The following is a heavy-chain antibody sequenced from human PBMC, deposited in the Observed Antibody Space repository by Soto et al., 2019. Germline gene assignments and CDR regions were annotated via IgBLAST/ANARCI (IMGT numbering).Heavy chain of an antibody. V-gene: IGHV1-46*03. D-gene: IGHD2-15*01. CDR1: GYTFTSDY. J-gene: IGHJ4*02. Sequence: EASVKVSCKASGYTFTSDYINWVRQAPGQGLEWMGIIDPSGGTTNYAQKFQGRVTMTGDTSTSTVYMELTSLRSDDTAVYYCARPVRAAYWGQGTLVTVSS. CDR2: IDPSGGTT. CDR3: ARPVRAAY.